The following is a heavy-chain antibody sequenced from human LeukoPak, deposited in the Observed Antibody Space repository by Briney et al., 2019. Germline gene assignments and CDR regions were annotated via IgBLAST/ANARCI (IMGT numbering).Heavy chain of an antibody. V-gene: IGHV4-38-2*01. CDR2: IFHSGNT. CDR3: ARTLYCIGTTCYTPELFKS. J-gene: IGHJ5*02. CDR1: GYSISSGYH. Sequence: PSETLSLTCAVSGYSISSGYHWGWIRRSPGKGLEWIGSIFHSGNTYYNPSLKSRVTLSVDTSMNQFPLKLTSLTAADTAVYYCARTLYCIGTTCYTPELFKSWGQGTLVIVSS. D-gene: IGHD2-2*01.